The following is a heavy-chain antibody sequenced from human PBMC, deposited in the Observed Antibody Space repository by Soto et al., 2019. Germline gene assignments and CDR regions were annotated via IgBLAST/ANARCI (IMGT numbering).Heavy chain of an antibody. J-gene: IGHJ4*02. V-gene: IGHV2-5*02. D-gene: IGHD4-17*01. CDR2: IYWDDDK. Sequence: QITLKESGPTLVKPTQTLTLTCTFSGFSLSTSGVGVGWIRQPPGKALEWLALIYWDDDKRYSPSLKSRLTITKDTSKNQVVLTMTNMDPVDTATYYCAPSHGDPSSDYWGQGTLVTVSS. CDR1: GFSLSTSGVG. CDR3: APSHGDPSSDY.